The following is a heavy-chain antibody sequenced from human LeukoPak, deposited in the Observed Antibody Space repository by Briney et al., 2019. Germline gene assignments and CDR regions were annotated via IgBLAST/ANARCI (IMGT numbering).Heavy chain of an antibody. D-gene: IGHD2-2*02. CDR2: TYYRSKWYN. Sequence: SQTLSLTCAISGDSVSSNSAAWNWIRQSPSRGLEWLGRTYYRSKWYNDYAVSVKSRITINPNTSKNQFSLQLNSVTPEDTAVYYCARGGRYCSSTSCYKAPTPSWFDPWGQGTLVTVSS. CDR1: GDSVSSNSAA. J-gene: IGHJ5*02. CDR3: ARGGRYCSSTSCYKAPTPSWFDP. V-gene: IGHV6-1*01.